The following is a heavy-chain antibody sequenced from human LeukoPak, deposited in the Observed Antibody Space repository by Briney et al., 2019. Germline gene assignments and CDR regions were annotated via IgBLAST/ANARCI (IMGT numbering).Heavy chain of an antibody. Sequence: PGVSLRLSCASSGFTFNNYGMSWVRLAPGKGLEWVSGIGGSGDNTYYADSVKGRFTISRDSSRDTLYLQMNSLRAEDTAVYYCAKSRSAVAVAGSNYWGQGTLVTVSS. J-gene: IGHJ4*02. CDR1: GFTFNNYG. CDR3: AKSRSAVAVAGSNY. D-gene: IGHD6-19*01. V-gene: IGHV3-23*01. CDR2: IGGSGDNT.